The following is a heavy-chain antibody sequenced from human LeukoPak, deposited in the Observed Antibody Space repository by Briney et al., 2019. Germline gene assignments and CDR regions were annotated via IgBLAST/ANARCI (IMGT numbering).Heavy chain of an antibody. D-gene: IGHD3-22*01. J-gene: IGHJ4*02. Sequence: ASVKVSCKASGYTFTSYSLHWVRQAPGQRLEYMGWINAGNGNTKSSEKFQGRVTITRDTSASTAYMELSSLRSEDTAVYYCARSITMIVVVMSFGYWGQGTLVTVSS. CDR1: GYTFTSYS. CDR3: ARSITMIVVVMSFGY. CDR2: INAGNGNT. V-gene: IGHV1-3*01.